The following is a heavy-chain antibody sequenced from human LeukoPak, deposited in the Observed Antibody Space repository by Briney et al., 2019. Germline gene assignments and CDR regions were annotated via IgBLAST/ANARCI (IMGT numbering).Heavy chain of an antibody. Sequence: SETLSLTCAVYGGSFSGYYWSWIRQPPGKGLEWIGEINHSGSTNYNPSLKSRVTISVDTSKSQFSLKLSSVTAADTAVYYCASGISGLYFDYWGQGTLVTVSS. CDR1: GGSFSGYY. CDR2: INHSGST. V-gene: IGHV4-34*01. J-gene: IGHJ4*02. CDR3: ASGISGLYFDY. D-gene: IGHD3-10*01.